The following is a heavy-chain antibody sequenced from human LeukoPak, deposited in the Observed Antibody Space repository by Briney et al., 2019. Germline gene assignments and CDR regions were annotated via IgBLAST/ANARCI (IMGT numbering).Heavy chain of an antibody. D-gene: IGHD2-21*01. CDR2: ISGSGYST. CDR1: GLTFSSYA. J-gene: IGHJ4*02. CDR3: ASGGEGYTSARY. V-gene: IGHV3-23*01. Sequence: GGSLRLSCAVSGLTFSSYAMSWVRQVSGKGLEWVSAISGSGYSTYYADSVKGRFTISRDNSKNTLYMQMNSLRAEDTAVYFCASGGEGYTSARYWGQGTLVTVSS.